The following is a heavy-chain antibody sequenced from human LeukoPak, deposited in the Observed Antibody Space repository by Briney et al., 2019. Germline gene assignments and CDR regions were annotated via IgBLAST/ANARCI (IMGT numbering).Heavy chain of an antibody. CDR2: ISSSGSTI. CDR1: GFTFSSYE. D-gene: IGHD3-10*01. J-gene: IGHJ6*03. V-gene: IGHV3-48*03. CDR3: ARDRFTMVRSYMDV. Sequence: PGGSLRLSCAASGFTFSSYEMNWVRQAPGKGLEWVSYISSSGSTIYYADSVKGRFTISRDNAKNSLYLQMNSLRAEDTAVYYCARDRFTMVRSYMDVWGKGTTVTISS.